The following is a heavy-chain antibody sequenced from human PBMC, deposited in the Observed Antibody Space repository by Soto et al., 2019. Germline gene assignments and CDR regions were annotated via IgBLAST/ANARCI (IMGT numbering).Heavy chain of an antibody. J-gene: IGHJ4*02. CDR2: IYYNGST. V-gene: IGHV4-59*05. D-gene: IGHD1-26*01. CDR3: ARLSGSYNDRYFDY. CDR1: GGSISSYN. Sequence: PSETLSLTCTVSGGSISSYNWSWIRQPPGKGLEWIGSIYYNGSTYYKASLKSRVTISVDTSNNQFSLKVKSVTAADTAVYYCARLSGSYNDRYFDYWGQGTLVTVSS.